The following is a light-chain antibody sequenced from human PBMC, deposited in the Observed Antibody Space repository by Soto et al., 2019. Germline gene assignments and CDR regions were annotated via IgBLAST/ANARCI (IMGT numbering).Light chain of an antibody. V-gene: IGKV3-11*01. Sequence: ETVMQPSSATVSLSPVEGAPLCGTSHQGIGSTLAWYQQKPGQTPRLLIYDTSIRATGVPARFSGSGSGTDFTLIISRLEPEDSAIYYCQQRSSWPPVFNCGQGTRLEIK. J-gene: IGKJ5*01. CDR2: DTS. CDR3: QQRSSWPPVFN. CDR1: QGIGST.